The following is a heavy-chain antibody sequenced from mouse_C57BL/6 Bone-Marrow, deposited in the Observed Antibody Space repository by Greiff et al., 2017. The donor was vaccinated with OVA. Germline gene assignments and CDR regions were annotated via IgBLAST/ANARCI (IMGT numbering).Heavy chain of an antibody. CDR2: INPGSGGT. CDR3: ARGPYYYGSSPFDY. D-gene: IGHD1-1*01. CDR1: GYAFTNYL. V-gene: IGHV1-54*01. J-gene: IGHJ2*01. Sequence: QVQLQQSGAELVRPGTSVKVSCKASGYAFTNYLIEWVKQRPGQGLAWIGVINPGSGGTNYNEKFKGKATLTADKSSSTAYMQLSSLTSEDSAVYFCARGPYYYGSSPFDYWGQGTTLTVSS.